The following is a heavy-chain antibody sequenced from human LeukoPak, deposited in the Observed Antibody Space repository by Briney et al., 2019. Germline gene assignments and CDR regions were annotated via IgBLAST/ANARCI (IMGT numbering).Heavy chain of an antibody. CDR1: GDTVSSNTAA. J-gene: IGHJ4*02. CDR2: TYYRSTWLN. CDR3: ARDRQGMGY. V-gene: IGHV6-1*01. Sequence: SQTLSLTCAISGDTVSSNTAAYNWLRLSPSRGLEWLGRTYYRSTWLNDYAPSVRGRITVSPDTPKNQFSLQLNSVTPEDTAVYYCARDRQGMGYWGQGTPVTVSS.